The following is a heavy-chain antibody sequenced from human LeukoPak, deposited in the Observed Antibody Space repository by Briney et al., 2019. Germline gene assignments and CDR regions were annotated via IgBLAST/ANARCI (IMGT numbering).Heavy chain of an antibody. V-gene: IGHV1-8*03. CDR3: ARGRRFRVVVVPAAIRGYYYYYMDV. D-gene: IGHD2-2*02. CDR2: INPNSGNT. Sequence: GASVKVSCKASGYSFTGYYMHWARQAPGQGLEWMGRINPNSGNTGYAQKFQGRVTITRNTSISTAYMELSSLRSEDTAVYYCARGRRFRVVVVPAAIRGYYYYYMDVWGKGTTVTVSS. CDR1: GYSFTGYY. J-gene: IGHJ6*03.